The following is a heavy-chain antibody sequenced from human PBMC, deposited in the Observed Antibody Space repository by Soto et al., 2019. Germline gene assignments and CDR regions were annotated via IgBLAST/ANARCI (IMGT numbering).Heavy chain of an antibody. D-gene: IGHD2-15*01. Sequence: GASVKVSCKASGYTFTSYGISWVRQAPGQGLEWMGLISAYNGNTDYAQSLQGRVTMTTDTSTSTAYMELRSLRSDDTAVYYCARVGAYCSGVSCFDYWGQGTLVTVSS. J-gene: IGHJ4*02. CDR1: GYTFTSYG. CDR2: ISAYNGNT. CDR3: ARVGAYCSGVSCFDY. V-gene: IGHV1-18*01.